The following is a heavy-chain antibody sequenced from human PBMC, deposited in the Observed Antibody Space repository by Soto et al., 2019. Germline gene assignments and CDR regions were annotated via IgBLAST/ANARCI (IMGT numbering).Heavy chain of an antibody. V-gene: IGHV4-39*01. CDR1: GGSISNNDFY. CDR3: AKPSTRDYYYGMDV. D-gene: IGHD2-2*01. CDR2: FSYSGTT. Sequence: SETLSLTCAVSGGSISNNDFYWAWIRQPPGKGLQWIGSFSYSGTTYYSPSLKSRVTVSVDTSKNQFSLKVSSVTAADTAIYYCAKPSTRDYYYGMDVWGQGTTVTVSS. J-gene: IGHJ6*02.